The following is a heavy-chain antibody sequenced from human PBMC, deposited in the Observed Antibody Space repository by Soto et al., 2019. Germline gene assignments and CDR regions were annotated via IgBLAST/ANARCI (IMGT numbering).Heavy chain of an antibody. J-gene: IGHJ4*02. Sequence: GGSLRLSCVASGITFGSRAMSWVRQAPGEGLEWVSTITDTGGDAKYADSVRGRFTISRDNSKNTLYLQMNSLRAEDTAVYYCAKAQRPYCSGGSCYSGVIDYWGQGTLVTVSS. V-gene: IGHV3-23*01. CDR2: ITDTGGDA. CDR3: AKAQRPYCSGGSCYSGVIDY. D-gene: IGHD2-15*01. CDR1: GITFGSRA.